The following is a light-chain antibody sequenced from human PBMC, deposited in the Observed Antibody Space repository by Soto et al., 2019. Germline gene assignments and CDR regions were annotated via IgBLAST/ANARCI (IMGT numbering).Light chain of an antibody. CDR1: QTIGNW. CDR2: DAS. V-gene: IGKV1-5*01. CDR3: QQYDSYSYT. Sequence: IQMTQSPSTLSASVGDRVTITCRASQTIGNWLAWYQQKTGKAPKLLIYDASSLERGVPSRFIGRRSGTEFTLTISSLQPDDFATYYCQQYDSYSYTFGQGTKLEIK. J-gene: IGKJ2*01.